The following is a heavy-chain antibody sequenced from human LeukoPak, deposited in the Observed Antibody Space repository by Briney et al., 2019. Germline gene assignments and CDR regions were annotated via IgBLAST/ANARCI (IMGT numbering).Heavy chain of an antibody. Sequence: SETLSLTCTVSGGSISTYYWNWIRQPPGKGLEWIGYIYHSGSTNYNPSLQSRVTISVDISKNQFSLQLNSVTAADTSVYYCVRETATYYYDSRGYYRQIAVFDIWGQGTPVIVSS. D-gene: IGHD3-22*01. V-gene: IGHV4-59*01. CDR3: VRETATYYYDSRGYYRQIAVFDI. J-gene: IGHJ3*02. CDR1: GGSISTYY. CDR2: IYHSGST.